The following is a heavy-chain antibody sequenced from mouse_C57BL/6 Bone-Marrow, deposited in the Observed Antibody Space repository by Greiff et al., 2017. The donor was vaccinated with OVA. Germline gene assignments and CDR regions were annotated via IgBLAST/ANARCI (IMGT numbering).Heavy chain of an antibody. Sequence: QVQLQQPGAELVKPGASVKLSCKASGYTFTSYWMHWVKQRPGQGLEWIGMIHPNSGSTNYNEKFKGKATLTVDKSSSTAYMQLSSLTSEDSAVYYCARRDDYDWSAYWGQGTLVTVSA. CDR3: ARRDDYDWSAY. CDR2: IHPNSGST. CDR1: GYTFTSYW. J-gene: IGHJ3*01. D-gene: IGHD2-4*01. V-gene: IGHV1-64*01.